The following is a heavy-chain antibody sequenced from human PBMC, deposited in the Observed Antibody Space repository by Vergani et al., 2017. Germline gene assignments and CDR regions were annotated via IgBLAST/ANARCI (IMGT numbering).Heavy chain of an antibody. CDR1: GGSISSGGYY. J-gene: IGHJ5*02. V-gene: IGHV4-31*03. Sequence: QVQLQESGPGLVKPSQTLSLTCTVSGGSISSGGYYWSWIRQHPGKGLEWIGYIYYSGSTYYNPSLKSRVTISVDTSKNQFSLKLSSVTAADTTVYYCARDRTNDYCDFGRGRSWFDPWGQGTLVTVSS. CDR3: ARDRTNDYCDFGRGRSWFDP. D-gene: IGHD4-17*01. CDR2: IYYSGST.